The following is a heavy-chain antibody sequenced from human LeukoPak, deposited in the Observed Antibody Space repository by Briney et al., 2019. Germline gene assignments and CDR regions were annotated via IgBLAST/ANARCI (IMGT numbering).Heavy chain of an antibody. J-gene: IGHJ4*02. V-gene: IGHV4-39*01. D-gene: IGHD6-19*01. CDR3: ARHRYSQWLANNEGYFDY. CDR2: IYYSGST. Sequence: SETLSLTCTVSGGSISSSSYYWGWIRQPPGKGLEWIGSIYYSGSTYYNLPLKSRVTISVDTSKNQFSLKLSSVTAADTAVYYCARHRYSQWLANNEGYFDYWGQGTLVTVSS. CDR1: GGSISSSSYY.